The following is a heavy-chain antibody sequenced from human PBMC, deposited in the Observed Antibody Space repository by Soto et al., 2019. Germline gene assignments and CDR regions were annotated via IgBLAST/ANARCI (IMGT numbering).Heavy chain of an antibody. Sequence: PGGSLRLSCAASGFTFSSYWMSWVRQAPGKGLEWVDNIKQDGSEKYYVDSVEGRFAIPRDNAKNSLYLQMNSLRAEDTAVYYCARDRAVVSYYYGMDVWGQGTTVTVSS. CDR1: GFTFSSYW. J-gene: IGHJ6*02. CDR3: ARDRAVVSYYYGMDV. D-gene: IGHD2-15*01. V-gene: IGHV3-7*03. CDR2: IKQDGSEK.